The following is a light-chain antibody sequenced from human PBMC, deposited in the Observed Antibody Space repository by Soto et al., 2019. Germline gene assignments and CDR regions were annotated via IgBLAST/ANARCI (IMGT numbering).Light chain of an antibody. CDR3: QQYGSSLRT. J-gene: IGKJ1*01. V-gene: IGKV3-20*01. Sequence: EIVLTQSPASLSLSPGERATLSCRASQSVSSSYLAWYQQKPGQAPRLLIYGASSRATGITDRFSGSGSGTDFTLSISSLEPEDCAVYYCQQYGSSLRTLGQGTKGDTK. CDR1: QSVSSSY. CDR2: GAS.